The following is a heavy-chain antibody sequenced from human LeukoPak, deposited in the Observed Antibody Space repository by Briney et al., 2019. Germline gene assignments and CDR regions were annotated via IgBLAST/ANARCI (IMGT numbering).Heavy chain of an antibody. CDR1: GFTFSSYA. CDR2: ISYDGSNK. Sequence: PGGSLRLSCAASGFTFSSYAMHWVRQAPGKGLKWVTVISYDGSNKYYADSVKGGFTISRDNSKNTLYLQMNSLRAEDTAVYYCARVAPPYTIYYYYGMDVWGQGTTVTVSS. V-gene: IGHV3-30-3*01. J-gene: IGHJ6*02. CDR3: ARVAPPYTIYYYYGMDV.